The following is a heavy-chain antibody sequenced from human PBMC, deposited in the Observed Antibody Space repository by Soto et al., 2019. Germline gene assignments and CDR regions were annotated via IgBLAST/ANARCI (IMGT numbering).Heavy chain of an antibody. Sequence: QVQLQESGPGLVKPSETLSLTCTVSGGSVSSGSYYWSWIRQPPGKGLEWIGYIYYSGSTNYNPSLKSRVTISVDTSKNQFSLKLSSVTAADTAVYYCARIIVGATKKAFDIWGQGTMVTVSS. J-gene: IGHJ3*02. CDR1: GGSVSSGSYY. D-gene: IGHD1-26*01. V-gene: IGHV4-61*01. CDR3: ARIIVGATKKAFDI. CDR2: IYYSGST.